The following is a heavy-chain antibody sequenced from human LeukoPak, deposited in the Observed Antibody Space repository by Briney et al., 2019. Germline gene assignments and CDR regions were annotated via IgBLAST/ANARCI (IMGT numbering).Heavy chain of an antibody. CDR2: VVEDGGDQ. CDR1: GFTFSNYA. Sequence: PGGSLRLSCAASGFTFSNYAMHWARQPPGKGLECVAFVVEDGGDQHYADPVKGRFTISRDNSKNPVYLQMNSLRAGDTALYYCAKRVGGTPELGGRGTVVSVST. CDR3: AKRVGGTPEL. J-gene: IGHJ4*02. V-gene: IGHV3-30*04. D-gene: IGHD1-26*01.